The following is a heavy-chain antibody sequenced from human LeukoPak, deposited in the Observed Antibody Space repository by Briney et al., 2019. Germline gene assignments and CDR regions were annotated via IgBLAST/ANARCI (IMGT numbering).Heavy chain of an antibody. V-gene: IGHV3-23*01. CDR1: GFTFSSYA. CDR3: ANHRTCSSTSCSDAFDI. J-gene: IGHJ3*02. CDR2: INGSGGST. D-gene: IGHD2-2*01. Sequence: PGGSLRLSCAASGFTFSSYAMSWVRQAPGKGLEWVSAINGSGGSTYYADSVKGRFTISRDNSKNTLYLQMNSLRAEDTAVYYCANHRTCSSTSCSDAFDIWGQGTMVTVSS.